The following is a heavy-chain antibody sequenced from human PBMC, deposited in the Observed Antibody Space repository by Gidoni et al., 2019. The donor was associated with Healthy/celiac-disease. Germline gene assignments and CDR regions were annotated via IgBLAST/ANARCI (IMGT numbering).Heavy chain of an antibody. V-gene: IGHV3-66*01. Sequence: EVQLVESGGGLAQPGGSLRLSCAASGFTVSSNYMSWVRQAPGKGLEWVSVIYSGGSTYYADSVKGRFTISRDNSKNTLYLQMNSLRAEDTAVYYCARAGYYDSSGKLKWFDYWGQGTLVTVSS. CDR3: ARAGYYDSSGKLKWFDY. CDR1: GFTVSSNY. CDR2: IYSGGST. J-gene: IGHJ4*02. D-gene: IGHD3-22*01.